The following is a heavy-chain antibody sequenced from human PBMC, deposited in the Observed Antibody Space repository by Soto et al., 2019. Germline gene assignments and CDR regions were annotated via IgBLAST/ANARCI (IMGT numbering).Heavy chain of an antibody. CDR1: GFTLTTYA. CDR2: MNGAGTST. J-gene: IGHJ6*02. CDR3: ARGGADHYHYGMDV. V-gene: IGHV3-23*01. D-gene: IGHD3-10*01. Sequence: GGSLRLSCAASGFTLTTYAMSWVRQPPGKGLEWVSSMNGAGTSTSYTDSVKGRFTTSRDNSKNTLFLEMNSLRAEDTAVYYCARGGADHYHYGMDVWGQGTTVTVSS.